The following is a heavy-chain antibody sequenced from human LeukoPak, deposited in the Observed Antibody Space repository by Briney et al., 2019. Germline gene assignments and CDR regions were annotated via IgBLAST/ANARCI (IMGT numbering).Heavy chain of an antibody. D-gene: IGHD2-2*01. CDR2: IKQDGSEK. CDR1: GFTFSSYW. J-gene: IGHJ1*01. CDR3: ARDFLGYCSSTSCYAGYFQH. V-gene: IGHV3-7*01. Sequence: GGSPRLSCAASGFTFSSYWMSWVRQAPGKGLEWVANIKQDGSEKYYVDSVKGRFTISRDNAKNSLYLQMNSLRAEDTAVYYCARDFLGYCSSTSCYAGYFQHWGQGTLVTVSS.